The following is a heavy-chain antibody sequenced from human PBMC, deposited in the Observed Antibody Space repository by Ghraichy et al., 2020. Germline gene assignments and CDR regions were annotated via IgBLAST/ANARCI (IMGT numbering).Heavy chain of an antibody. D-gene: IGHD3-10*01. Sequence: LSLTCAASGFTFSDYYMSWIRQAPGKGLECVSIISSTSTYTYYVGSVKGRFTISRDNPKNSLYLQMSSLRSEDTAVYYCARGSPNLVRGLDRGPFDYWGQGIVVTVSS. CDR1: GFTFSDYY. V-gene: IGHV3-11*06. J-gene: IGHJ4*02. CDR2: ISSTSTYT. CDR3: ARGSPNLVRGLDRGPFDY.